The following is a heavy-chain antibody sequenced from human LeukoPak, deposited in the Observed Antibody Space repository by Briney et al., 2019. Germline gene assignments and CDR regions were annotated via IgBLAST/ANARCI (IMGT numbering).Heavy chain of an antibody. CDR2: FDAEDGET. D-gene: IGHD3-9*01. CDR1: GYTLTELS. CDR3: ATGPSYDILRDYYYYYGMDV. J-gene: IGHJ6*02. V-gene: IGHV1-24*01. Sequence: ASVKVSFMVSGYTLTELSMHWVRQAPGKGREWMGGFDAEDGETIYAQKFQGRVTITEDTSTDTAYMELSSLRSEDTAVYYCATGPSYDILRDYYYYYGMDVWGQGTTVTVSS.